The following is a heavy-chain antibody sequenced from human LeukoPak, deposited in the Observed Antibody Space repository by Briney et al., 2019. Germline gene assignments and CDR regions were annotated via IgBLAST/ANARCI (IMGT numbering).Heavy chain of an antibody. J-gene: IGHJ4*02. D-gene: IGHD4-11*01. CDR3: AKDSYYSNYFDY. Sequence: GGSLRLSCAASGFTVSSNYMSWVRQAPGKGLEWVSAISGSGGSTYYADSVKGRFTISRDNSKNTLYLQMNSLRAEDTAVYYCAKDSYYSNYFDYWGQGTLVTVSS. CDR1: GFTVSSNY. V-gene: IGHV3-23*01. CDR2: ISGSGGST.